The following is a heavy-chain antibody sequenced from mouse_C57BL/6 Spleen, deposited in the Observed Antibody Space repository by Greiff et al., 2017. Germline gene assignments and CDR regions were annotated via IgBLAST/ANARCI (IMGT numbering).Heavy chain of an antibody. J-gene: IGHJ3*01. Sequence: QVQLQQSGPELVKPGASVKISCKASGYAFSSSWMNWVKQRPGKGLEWIGRIYPGDGDTNYNGKFKGKATLTADKSFSTAYMQLSSLTSEDSAVYFCASYDYSWFAYWGQGTLVTVSA. D-gene: IGHD2-4*01. CDR2: IYPGDGDT. V-gene: IGHV1-82*01. CDR3: ASYDYSWFAY. CDR1: GYAFSSSW.